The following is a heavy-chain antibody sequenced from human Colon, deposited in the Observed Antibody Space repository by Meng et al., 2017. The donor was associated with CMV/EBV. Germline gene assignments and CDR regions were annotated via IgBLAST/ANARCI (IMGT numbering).Heavy chain of an antibody. CDR2: IKHDGSEM. D-gene: IGHD3-3*01. Sequence: GESLKISCAASGFTFGSYWMTWVRQAPGKGLQWVAIIKHDGSEMYQVGSMKGRFTISRDNAKKSLYLQMKSLRAEDTAVYYCARGPPSYNVWSGNWFDPWGQGTLVTVSS. J-gene: IGHJ5*02. V-gene: IGHV3-7*01. CDR3: ARGPPSYNVWSGNWFDP. CDR1: GFTFGSYW.